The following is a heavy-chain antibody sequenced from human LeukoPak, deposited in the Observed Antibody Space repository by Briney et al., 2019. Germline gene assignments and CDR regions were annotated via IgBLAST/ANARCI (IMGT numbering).Heavy chain of an antibody. CDR2: IRQDGDTK. Sequence: GGSLRLSCAASGFPFNAYWMTWVRQAPGKGLEWVANIRQDGDTKYYVDSVKGRFAISRDDAKSSLYLQMNSLRAEDTAVYYCARRNAMDVWGQGTTVIVFS. CDR3: ARRNAMDV. CDR1: GFPFNAYW. J-gene: IGHJ6*02. V-gene: IGHV3-7*03.